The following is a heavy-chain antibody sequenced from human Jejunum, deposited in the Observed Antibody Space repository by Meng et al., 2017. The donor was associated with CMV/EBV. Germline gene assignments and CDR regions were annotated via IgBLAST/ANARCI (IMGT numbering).Heavy chain of an antibody. Sequence: HLVQSGAEVNKPGASVKFSRTASGYTVTSYDINWVRQGTGQGLEWMGWMNPNRGTTGYAQKFQGRVTMTRNISKSTAYMDLSSLRSEDTAVYYCATGVADFEYWGQGTLVTVSS. D-gene: IGHD6-19*01. V-gene: IGHV1-8*01. J-gene: IGHJ4*02. CDR2: MNPNRGTT. CDR1: GYTVTSYD. CDR3: ATGVADFEY.